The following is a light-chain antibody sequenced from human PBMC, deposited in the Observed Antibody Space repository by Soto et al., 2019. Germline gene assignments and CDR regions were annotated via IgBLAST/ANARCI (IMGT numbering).Light chain of an antibody. CDR2: SND. V-gene: IGLV1-44*01. CDR1: SSNIGSNT. Sequence: QSVLTQPPSASGTPGQRVIISCSGSSSNIGSNTVNWYQQLPGTAPKLLIYSNDQRPSGVPDRFSASKSGTAASLAISGLQSEVEADYYCAAWDDSLNGRVFGTGTKLTVL. CDR3: AAWDDSLNGRV. J-gene: IGLJ1*01.